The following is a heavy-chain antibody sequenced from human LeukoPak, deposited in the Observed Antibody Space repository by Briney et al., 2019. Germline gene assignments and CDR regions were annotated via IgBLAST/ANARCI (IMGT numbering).Heavy chain of an antibody. CDR3: AREGAPIVLMVYDVVGWFDP. Sequence: SETLSLTSTVSGGSISSYYWSWIRQPAGKGLEWIRRIYTSGSTNYNPSLKSRVTMSVDTSKNQFSLKLSSVTAAETAVYYCAREGAPIVLMVYDVVGWFDPWGQGTLVTVSS. J-gene: IGHJ5*02. V-gene: IGHV4-4*07. CDR2: IYTSGST. CDR1: GGSISSYY. D-gene: IGHD2-8*01.